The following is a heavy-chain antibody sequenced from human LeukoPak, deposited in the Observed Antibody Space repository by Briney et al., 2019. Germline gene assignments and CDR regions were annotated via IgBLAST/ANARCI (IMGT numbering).Heavy chain of an antibody. D-gene: IGHD3-10*01. V-gene: IGHV1-18*01. CDR3: ARDTFLLQSMVRGGNYYYGMDV. J-gene: IGHJ6*02. Sequence: ASVKVSCKASGYTFTSYGISWVRQAPGQGLEWRGWISAYNGNTNYAQKLQGRVTMTTDTSTSTAYMELRSLRSDDTAVYYCARDTFLLQSMVRGGNYYYGMDVWGQGTTVTVSS. CDR1: GYTFTSYG. CDR2: ISAYNGNT.